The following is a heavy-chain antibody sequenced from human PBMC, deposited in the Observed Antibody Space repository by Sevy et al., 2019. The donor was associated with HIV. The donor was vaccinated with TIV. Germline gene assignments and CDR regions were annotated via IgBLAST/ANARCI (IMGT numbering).Heavy chain of an antibody. Sequence: GGSLRLSCAASGFTFSDSWMTWVRQGPGKGLEWVANINQAGSDKYYVDSVRGRFTISRDNAKNSLYLQMNSLRVEDTALYYCAGCGFLFRYWGQGSLVTVSS. J-gene: IGHJ4*02. CDR3: AGCGFLFRY. CDR2: INQAGSDK. V-gene: IGHV3-7*01. CDR1: GFTFSDSW.